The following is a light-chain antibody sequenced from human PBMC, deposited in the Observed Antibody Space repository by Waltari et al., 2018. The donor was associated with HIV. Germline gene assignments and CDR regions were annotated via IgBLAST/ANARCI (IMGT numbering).Light chain of an antibody. CDR3: QVWDNITAI. V-gene: IGLV3-1*01. Sequence: SYELTQPPSVSASPGQTASITCSGAKLRTKFASWYQKRPGQSPVMVIFQDSERPSGIPERFSGSNSGDIVTLTISETQALDEGDYFCQVWDNITAIVGGGTKLTVL. J-gene: IGLJ2*01. CDR2: QDS. CDR1: KLRTKF.